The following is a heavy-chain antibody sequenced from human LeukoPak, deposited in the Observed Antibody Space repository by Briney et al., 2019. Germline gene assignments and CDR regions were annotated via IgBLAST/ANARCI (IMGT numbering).Heavy chain of an antibody. Sequence: GSLRLSCAASGFPFSSYAMNWVRQAPGKGLEWVSSISRTSGNIYYADSVKGRFTISRDNAKNSLYLQMNSLRAEDTAVYYCATEFLGAVAETGDYWGQGTLVTVCS. D-gene: IGHD6-19*01. J-gene: IGHJ4*02. CDR3: ATEFLGAVAETGDY. CDR1: GFPFSSYA. CDR2: ISRTSGNI. V-gene: IGHV3-21*01.